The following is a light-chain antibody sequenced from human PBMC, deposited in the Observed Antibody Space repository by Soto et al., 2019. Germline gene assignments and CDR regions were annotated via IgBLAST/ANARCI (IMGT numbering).Light chain of an antibody. CDR1: QDIGTE. CDR2: GAS. Sequence: AIPMTQSPHSLSASVGDRLTITCRASQDIGTELGWYQHKPGKAPKLLIYGASTLETGVPSRFSGSGSGTYFALVISSLQPEDSATYYCLQDDAYPRTFGQGTKVEV. V-gene: IGKV1-6*01. CDR3: LQDDAYPRT. J-gene: IGKJ1*01.